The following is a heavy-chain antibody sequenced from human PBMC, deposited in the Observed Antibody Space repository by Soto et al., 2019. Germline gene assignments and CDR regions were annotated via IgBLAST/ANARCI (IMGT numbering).Heavy chain of an antibody. CDR1: GFTFSSYS. CDR2: ISSSSSTI. J-gene: IGHJ4*02. D-gene: IGHD3-22*01. CDR3: ARDEQAGYYDSSGYYPY. V-gene: IGHV3-48*02. Sequence: GGSLRLSCAASGFTFSSYSMNWVRQAPGKGLEWVSYISSSSSTIYYADSVKGRFTISRDNAKNSLYLQMNSLRDEDTAVYYCARDEQAGYYDSSGYYPYWGQGTLVTGSS.